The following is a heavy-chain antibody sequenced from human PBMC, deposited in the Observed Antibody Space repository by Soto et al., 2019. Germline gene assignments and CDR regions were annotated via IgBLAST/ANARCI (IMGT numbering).Heavy chain of an antibody. Sequence: QMQLVQSGPEVKKPGTSVKVSCKASGYTFTSSAMQWVRKARGQRLEWIGWIVVGSGNTNYAQKFQERVTITRDMSTSTAYMELSSLRSEDTAVYYCAAYGEGGVDYGMDVWGQGTTVTVSS. D-gene: IGHD3-10*01. J-gene: IGHJ6*02. V-gene: IGHV1-58*02. CDR3: AAYGEGGVDYGMDV. CDR2: IVVGSGNT. CDR1: GYTFTSSA.